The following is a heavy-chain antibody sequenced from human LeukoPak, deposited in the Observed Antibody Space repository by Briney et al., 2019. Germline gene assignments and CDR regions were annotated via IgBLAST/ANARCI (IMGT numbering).Heavy chain of an antibody. CDR3: ARLDSSGYGYGDY. Sequence: ASVKVSCKASGYTFTSYAMHWVRQAPGQRPEWMGWINAGNGNTKYSQKFQGRVTITRDTSASTAYMELSSLRSEDTAVYYCARLDSSGYGYGDYWGQGTLVTVSS. D-gene: IGHD3-22*01. V-gene: IGHV1-3*01. J-gene: IGHJ4*02. CDR2: INAGNGNT. CDR1: GYTFTSYA.